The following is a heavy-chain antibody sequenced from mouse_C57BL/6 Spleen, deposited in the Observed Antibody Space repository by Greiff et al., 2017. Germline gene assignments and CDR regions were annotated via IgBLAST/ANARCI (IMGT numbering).Heavy chain of an antibody. CDR3: ARCYSNPYYAIDY. Sequence: VQLQQPGAELVRPGSSVKLSCKASGYTFTSYWMHWVKQRPIRGLEGIGNIDPSDSETHYNQKFKDKATLTVDKSSSTAYMQLSSLTSEDSAVYYCARCYSNPYYAIDYWGQGTSVTVSS. CDR1: GYTFTSYW. V-gene: IGHV1-52*01. D-gene: IGHD2-5*01. J-gene: IGHJ4*01. CDR2: IDPSDSET.